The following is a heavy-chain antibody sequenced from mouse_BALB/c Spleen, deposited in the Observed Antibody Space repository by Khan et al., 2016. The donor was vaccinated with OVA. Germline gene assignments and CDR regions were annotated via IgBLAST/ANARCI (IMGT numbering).Heavy chain of an antibody. Sequence: EVELVESGGDLVKPGGSLKLSCAASGFTFSNYGMSWVRQTPDKRLEWVATISSDGTYTYYPDSVKGRFTISRNNAKNTLYLQMSSLKSEDTAMYYWTSHLTGSFAYWGQGTLVTVSA. V-gene: IGHV5-6*01. CDR2: ISSDGTYT. CDR1: GFTFSNYG. D-gene: IGHD4-1*01. J-gene: IGHJ3*01. CDR3: TSHLTGSFAY.